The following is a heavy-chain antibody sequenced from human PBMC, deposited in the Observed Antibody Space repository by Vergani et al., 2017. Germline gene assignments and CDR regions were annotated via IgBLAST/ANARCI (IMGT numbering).Heavy chain of an antibody. Sequence: QVQLVQSGAEVKKPGASVQVSCKASGYTFTSYYMHWVRQAPGQALEWMGIINPSGGSTSYAQKFQGRVTMTRDTSTRTVYMELSSLRSEDTAVYYCARGKGYYYDGSGYYLSHWGQGTLVTVSS. V-gene: IGHV1-46*03. CDR2: INPSGGST. CDR3: ARGKGYYYDGSGYYLSH. D-gene: IGHD3-22*01. J-gene: IGHJ4*02. CDR1: GYTFTSYY.